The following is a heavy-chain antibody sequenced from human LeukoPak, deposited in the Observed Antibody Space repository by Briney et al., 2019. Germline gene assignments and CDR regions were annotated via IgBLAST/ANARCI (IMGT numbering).Heavy chain of an antibody. CDR2: IYPADSDT. CDR1: GYTFTTYW. J-gene: IGHJ4*02. V-gene: IGHV5-51*01. Sequence: GESLKISCKVSGYTFTTYWIGWVRQMPGKGLEWMGIIYPADSDTRYSPSFQGQVTISADKSISTAYLQWSSLKASDTAMYYCAHLDTAMVTDYWGQGTLVTVSS. D-gene: IGHD5-18*01. CDR3: AHLDTAMVTDY.